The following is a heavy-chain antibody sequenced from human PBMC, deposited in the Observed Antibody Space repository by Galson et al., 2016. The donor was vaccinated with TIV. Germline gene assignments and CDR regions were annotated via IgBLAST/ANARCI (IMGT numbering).Heavy chain of an antibody. J-gene: IGHJ6*02. D-gene: IGHD1-20*01. Sequence: SLRLSCAASGFSVSSNYMTWVRQAPGEGLECVSVIYSGGNTYYADSVKGRFTISRDNSKSSLYLQMNSLRAVDTAVYYCASTVTGTRYYGMDVWGQGTMVTVSS. CDR2: IYSGGNT. CDR1: GFSVSSNY. V-gene: IGHV3-53*01. CDR3: ASTVTGTRYYGMDV.